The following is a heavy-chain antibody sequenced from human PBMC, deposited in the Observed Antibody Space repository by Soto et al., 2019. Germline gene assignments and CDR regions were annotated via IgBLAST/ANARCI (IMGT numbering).Heavy chain of an antibody. CDR1: GFTVSSNY. Sequence: GGSLRLSCAASGFTVSSNYMSWVRQAPGKGLEWVSVIYSGGSTYYADSVKGRFTISRHNSKNTLYLQMNSLRAEDTAVYYCARGRPGIAAAGQPGAFDIWGQGTMVTVSS. CDR3: ARGRPGIAAAGQPGAFDI. CDR2: IYSGGST. J-gene: IGHJ3*02. V-gene: IGHV3-53*04. D-gene: IGHD6-13*01.